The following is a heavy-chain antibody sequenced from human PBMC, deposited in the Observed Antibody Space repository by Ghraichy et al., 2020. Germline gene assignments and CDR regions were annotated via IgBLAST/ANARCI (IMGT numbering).Heavy chain of an antibody. CDR2: IVVGSGNT. D-gene: IGHD4/OR15-4a*01. CDR1: GFPFNNST. V-gene: IGHV1-58*01. Sequence: SVKVSCKASGFPFNNSTVQWVRQARGHRPEWLGWIVVGSGNTYLAQRFQDRVSITMDISTKTAYMELSSLRSEDTAIFYCAVPGANSQFDYWGQGTLVAVSS. J-gene: IGHJ4*02. CDR3: AVPGANSQFDY.